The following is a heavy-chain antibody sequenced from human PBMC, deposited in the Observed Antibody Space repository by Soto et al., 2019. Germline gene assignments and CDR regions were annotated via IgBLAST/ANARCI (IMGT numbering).Heavy chain of an antibody. Sequence: PSETLSLTCAVYGGSFSGYYWSWIRQPPGEGLEWIGEINHSGSTNYNPSLKSRVTISVDTSKNQFSLKLSSVTAADTALYYCARALRDIVVVPAAMNFDYWGQGTLVTVSS. CDR2: INHSGST. CDR1: GGSFSGYY. CDR3: ARALRDIVVVPAAMNFDY. J-gene: IGHJ4*02. V-gene: IGHV4-34*01. D-gene: IGHD2-2*01.